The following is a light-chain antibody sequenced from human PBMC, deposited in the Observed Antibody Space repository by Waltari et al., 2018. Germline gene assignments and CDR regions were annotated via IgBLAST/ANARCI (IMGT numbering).Light chain of an antibody. J-gene: IGLJ2*01. V-gene: IGLV2-23*02. CDR2: DVN. CDR3: CSYAGSAITV. Sequence: QSALTQTATVSGSPGQSITISCTGTSSDVGTYNLVSWYQQHPGKAPTLIIYDVNKRPSGVSNRFSGSKSGNTASLTSSGLQAADEANYYCCSYAGSAITVFGGGTKVTVL. CDR1: SSDVGTYNL.